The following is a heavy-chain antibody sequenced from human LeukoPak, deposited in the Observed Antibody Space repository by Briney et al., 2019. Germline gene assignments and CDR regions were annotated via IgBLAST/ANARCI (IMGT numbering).Heavy chain of an antibody. V-gene: IGHV3-23*01. Sequence: GGSLRLSCAASGFTFSSHAMSWVRQAPGKGLEWVSAISGSGGSTYYADSVKGRFTISRDNSKNTLYLQMNSLRAEDTAVYYCAKATVGYGYYYYYMDVWGKGTTVTVSS. J-gene: IGHJ6*03. CDR2: ISGSGGST. CDR3: AKATVGYGYYYYYMDV. CDR1: GFTFSSHA. D-gene: IGHD5-12*01.